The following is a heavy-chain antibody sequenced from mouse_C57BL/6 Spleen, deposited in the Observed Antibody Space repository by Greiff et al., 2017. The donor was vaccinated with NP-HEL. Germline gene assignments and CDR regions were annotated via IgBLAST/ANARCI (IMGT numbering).Heavy chain of an antibody. V-gene: IGHV1-69*01. J-gene: IGHJ2*01. Sequence: QVQLQQPGAELVMPGASLKLSCKASGYTFTSYWMHWVKQRPGQGLEWIGEIDTSDSYTNYNKKFKGKSKLTVYKSSCTAYMQLMSLTSEESAVEYCARTDTTVVDYWGQGTTLTVSS. CDR1: GYTFTSYW. CDR3: ARTDTTVVDY. D-gene: IGHD1-1*01. CDR2: IDTSDSYT.